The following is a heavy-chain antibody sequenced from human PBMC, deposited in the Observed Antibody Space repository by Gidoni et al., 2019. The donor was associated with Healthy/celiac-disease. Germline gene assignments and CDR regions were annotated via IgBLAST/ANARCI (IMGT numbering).Heavy chain of an antibody. CDR1: GFPFSSYS. V-gene: IGHV3-21*01. CDR3: ARVRGGSSSWYYFDY. J-gene: IGHJ4*02. Sequence: EVQLVESGGGLVKPGGSLRLSCAASGFPFSSYSMNWVRQAPGKGLEWVSSISSSSSYIYYADSVKGRFTISRDNAKNSLYLQMNSLRAEDTAVYYCARVRGGSSSWYYFDYWGQGTLVTVSS. CDR2: ISSSSSYI. D-gene: IGHD6-13*01.